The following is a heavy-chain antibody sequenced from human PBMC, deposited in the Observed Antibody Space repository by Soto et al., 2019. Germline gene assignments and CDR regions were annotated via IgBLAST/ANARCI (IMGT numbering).Heavy chain of an antibody. J-gene: IGHJ4*02. Sequence: GGSLRLSCAASGFTFSSYAMSWVRQAPGKGLEWVSAISGSGGSKYYADSVKGRFTISRDNSKTTLYLQMNSLSAEDTAVYYCAKAMEGAQQLVVFDYWGQGTLVTVSS. CDR2: ISGSGGSK. CDR3: AKAMEGAQQLVVFDY. CDR1: GFTFSSYA. D-gene: IGHD6-13*01. V-gene: IGHV3-23*01.